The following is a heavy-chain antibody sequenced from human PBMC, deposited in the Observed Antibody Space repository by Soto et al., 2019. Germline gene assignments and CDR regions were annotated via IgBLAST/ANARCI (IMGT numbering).Heavy chain of an antibody. CDR1: GYTLTDYY. D-gene: IGHD6-25*01. CDR2: INPPTGDT. Sequence: QVHLVQSGAEVKKPGASVTVSCKTSGYTLTDYYMHWVRQAPGQGLEWMAWINPPTGDTGIAERFQGRVTRTRDTSTNTAHMGLTSLTSDDTAIYYCAREGGAAPGARREWYLDLWGRGSLVTVSS. J-gene: IGHJ2*01. V-gene: IGHV1-2*02. CDR3: AREGGAAPGARREWYLDL.